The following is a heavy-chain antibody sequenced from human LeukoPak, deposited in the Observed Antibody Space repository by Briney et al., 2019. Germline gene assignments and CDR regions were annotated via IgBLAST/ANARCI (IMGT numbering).Heavy chain of an antibody. CDR1: GYSIISGYY. J-gene: IGHJ4*02. CDR3: ARLGPRYGDGGSHFFDY. Sequence: SETLSLTCAFSGYSIISGYYWGWIRQSPGKGLEGLGNIYHTGTTYYNPSLKSRITISLDTSRNQFSLKVTSLTAADTAIYTCARLGPRYGDGGSHFFDYWGQGTLVIVSS. D-gene: IGHD1-26*01. CDR2: IYHTGTT. V-gene: IGHV4-38-2*01.